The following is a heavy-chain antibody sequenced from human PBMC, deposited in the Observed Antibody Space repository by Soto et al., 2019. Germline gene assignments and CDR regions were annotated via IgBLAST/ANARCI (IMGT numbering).Heavy chain of an antibody. J-gene: IGHJ4*02. CDR2: IYYSGST. D-gene: IGHD1-7*01. CDR1: GGSISSGDYY. V-gene: IGHV4-30-4*01. CDR3: AREGWNYYFDY. Sequence: SQTLSLTCTVSGGSISSGDYYWSWISQPPGKGLEWIGYIYYSGSTYYNTALKSRVTISVDTSKNQLYLKLSSVTAADTAVYYCAREGWNYYFDYWGQGTLVTVSS.